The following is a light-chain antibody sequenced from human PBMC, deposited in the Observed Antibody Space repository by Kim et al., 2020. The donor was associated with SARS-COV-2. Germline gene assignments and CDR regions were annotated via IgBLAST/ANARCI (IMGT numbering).Light chain of an antibody. V-gene: IGKV1-39*01. CDR2: AAS. J-gene: IGKJ5*01. CDR3: QQGYSSPQIT. CDR1: QSISSH. Sequence: GDRVIITCRASQSISSHLNWYQQKPGKAPKLLIYAASSLQSGVPSRFTGSGSGTEFTLTIRTLQPEDSATYYCQQGYSSPQITF.